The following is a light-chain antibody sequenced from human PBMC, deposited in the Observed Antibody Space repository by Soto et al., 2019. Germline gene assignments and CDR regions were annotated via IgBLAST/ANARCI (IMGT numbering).Light chain of an antibody. Sequence: QSVLTQPASVYGSPGQSITISCTGTSSDVGAYNYDPWYQQYPGEAPKVIIYDVSHRPAGVSNRFSGSKSGNTASLTISGLQTQDEADYYCSSYTSATTYVFGTGTKVTVL. CDR2: DVS. CDR1: SSDVGAYNY. CDR3: SSYTSATTYV. V-gene: IGLV2-14*01. J-gene: IGLJ1*01.